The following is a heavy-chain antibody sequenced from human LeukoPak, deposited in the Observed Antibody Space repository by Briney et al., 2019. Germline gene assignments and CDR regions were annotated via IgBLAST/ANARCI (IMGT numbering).Heavy chain of an antibody. Sequence: SETLSLTCTVSGGSITTYYGTWIRQSPGKGLEWIGYIYYSGSTTYNPSLKSRVTISVDTSKNQFSLKLSSVTAADTAVYYCARGMTIVVVVAASQPNSFDPWGQGTLVTVSS. J-gene: IGHJ5*02. CDR1: GGSITTYY. D-gene: IGHD2-15*01. CDR2: IYYSGST. V-gene: IGHV4-59*12. CDR3: ARGMTIVVVVAASQPNSFDP.